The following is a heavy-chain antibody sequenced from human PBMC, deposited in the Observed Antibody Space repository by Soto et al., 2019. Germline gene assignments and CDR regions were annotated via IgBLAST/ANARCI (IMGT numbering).Heavy chain of an antibody. V-gene: IGHV2-5*02. D-gene: IGHD2-21*02. CDR3: AHRLTATAFDI. J-gene: IGHJ3*02. CDR2: IYWDDDK. Sequence: QITLKESGPTLVKPTQTLTLTCTFSGFSLSTSGVAVGWIRRPPGKALEWLALIYWDDDKRYSPSMKGRSTITRDTSKNQVVLIMTNMDPEDTATYYCAHRLTATAFDIWGQGTMVTVSS. CDR1: GFSLSTSGVA.